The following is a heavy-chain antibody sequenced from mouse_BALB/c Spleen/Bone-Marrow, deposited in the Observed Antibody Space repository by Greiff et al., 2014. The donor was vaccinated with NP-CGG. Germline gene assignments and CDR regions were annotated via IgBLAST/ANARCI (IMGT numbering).Heavy chain of an antibody. D-gene: IGHD2-1*01. CDR3: AISPYGNFYAMDY. CDR2: VNPYNGGT. Sequence: VQLQQSGPELVKPGASVKMSCKASGYTFTDYYMDRVKQSHGESFEWIGRVNPYNGGTSYNQKFKGKAALTVDKSSSTAYMELNSLTSEDSAVYYCAISPYGNFYAMDYWGQGTSVTVSS. J-gene: IGHJ4*01. CDR1: GYTFTDYY. V-gene: IGHV1-19*01.